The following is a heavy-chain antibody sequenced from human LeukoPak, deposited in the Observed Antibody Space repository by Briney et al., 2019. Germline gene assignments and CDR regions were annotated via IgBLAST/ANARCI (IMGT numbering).Heavy chain of an antibody. CDR3: ARPTGYCSGGSCPTHDAFDI. J-gene: IGHJ3*02. D-gene: IGHD2-15*01. V-gene: IGHV1-69*13. CDR2: IIPIFGTA. CDR1: GYTFTSYG. Sequence: SVKVSCQASGYTFTSYGISWVRQAPGQGLEWMGGIIPIFGTANYAQKFQGRVTITADESTSTAYMELSSLRSEDTAVYYCARPTGYCSGGSCPTHDAFDIWGQGTMVTVSS.